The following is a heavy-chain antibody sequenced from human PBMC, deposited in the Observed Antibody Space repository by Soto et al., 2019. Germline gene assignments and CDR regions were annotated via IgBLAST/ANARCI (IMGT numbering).Heavy chain of an antibody. CDR1: GFSLTTSGVG. Sequence: QITLNESGPTVVKPTETLTLTCTFSGFSLTTSGVGVGWVRQSPGKAPEWLAFIYWDDDKRYSTSLKSRLTIPKDTSKNQLVLTMANVDPADTANYYCAHRVRAVFGLVTTTAIYFDFWGQGTPVVVSS. V-gene: IGHV2-5*02. CDR2: IYWDDDK. CDR3: AHRVRAVFGLVTTTAIYFDF. J-gene: IGHJ4*02. D-gene: IGHD3-3*01.